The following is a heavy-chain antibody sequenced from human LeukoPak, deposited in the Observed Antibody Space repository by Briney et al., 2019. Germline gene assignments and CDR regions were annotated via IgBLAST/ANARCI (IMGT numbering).Heavy chain of an antibody. J-gene: IGHJ6*02. D-gene: IGHD3-22*01. CDR1: GFTFKTHA. CDR3: AKRLKRNYYYHYAMDV. V-gene: IGHV3-23*01. CDR2: IDDSGVIR. Sequence: TGGSLGLSCAASGFTFKTHAMSWVRQAPGKGLEWLSRIDDSGVIRSYADSVKGRFTISRDNSKMTLTLQMNSLRAEDTAVYYCAKRLKRNYYYHYAMDVWGQGTTVTVSS.